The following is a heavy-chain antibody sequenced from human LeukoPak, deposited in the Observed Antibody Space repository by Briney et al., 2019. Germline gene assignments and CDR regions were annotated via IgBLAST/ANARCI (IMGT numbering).Heavy chain of an antibody. D-gene: IGHD2-2*02. CDR1: GGSISSGDYY. CDR3: ARGACSSTSCYRRRSYYGMDV. Sequence: SETLSLTCTVSGGSISSGDYYWSWIRQPPGKGLEWIGEINHSGSTNYNPSLKSRVTISVDTSKNQFSLKLSSVTAADTAVYYCARGACSSTSCYRRRSYYGMDVWGQGTTVTVSS. J-gene: IGHJ6*02. CDR2: INHSGST. V-gene: IGHV4-39*07.